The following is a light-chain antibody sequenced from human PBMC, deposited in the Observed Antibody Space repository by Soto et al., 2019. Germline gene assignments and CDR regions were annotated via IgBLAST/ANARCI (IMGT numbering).Light chain of an antibody. CDR1: QSISSY. J-gene: IGKJ4*01. V-gene: IGKV1-39*01. CDR2: VGS. CDR3: QQTYTTPFT. Sequence: DIQMTQSPSSLSASVGDRVTITCRASQSISSYLSWYQQKPGKAPKRLIYVGSTLQSGVPSRFSGSGSGTDFTLTISSQQPEDFATYFCQQTYTTPFTFGGGTKVDVK.